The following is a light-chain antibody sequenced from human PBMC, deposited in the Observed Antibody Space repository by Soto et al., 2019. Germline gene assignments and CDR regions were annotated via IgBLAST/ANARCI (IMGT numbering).Light chain of an antibody. CDR3: QQRSNWPT. Sequence: EIVLTQSPGTLSLSPGEGATLSCRASQSVTGTNLAWYQQRPGQAPRLLIYDAVRRATGIPDRFSGSGSGTDSTLTISSLEPDDFAVYYCQQRSNWPTFGGGTKVDI. J-gene: IGKJ4*01. V-gene: IGKV3D-20*02. CDR2: DAV. CDR1: QSVTGTN.